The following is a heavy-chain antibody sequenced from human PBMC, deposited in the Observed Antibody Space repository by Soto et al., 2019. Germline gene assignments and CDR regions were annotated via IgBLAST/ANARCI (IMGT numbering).Heavy chain of an antibody. V-gene: IGHV4-59*01. D-gene: IGHD4-17*01. J-gene: IGHJ5*02. CDR3: ARVQKRNTVTRFDP. CDR1: GGSISSYY. CDR2: IYYSGST. Sequence: QVQLQESGPGLVKPSETLSLTCTVSGGSISSYYWSWIRQPPGKGLEWIGYIYYSGSTNYNPSLKSRVTISVDTFKNQFSLKLSSVPAADTAVYYCARVQKRNTVTRFDPWGQGTLVTVSS.